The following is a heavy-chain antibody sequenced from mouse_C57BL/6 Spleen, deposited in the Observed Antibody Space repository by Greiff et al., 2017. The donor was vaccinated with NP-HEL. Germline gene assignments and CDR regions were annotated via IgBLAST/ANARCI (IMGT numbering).Heavy chain of an antibody. CDR1: GYTFTGYW. J-gene: IGHJ1*03. V-gene: IGHV1-9*01. D-gene: IGHD1-1*01. CDR2: ILPGSGST. Sequence: VQLQQSGAELMKPGASVKLSCKATGYTFTGYWIEWVKQRPGHGLEWIGEILPGSGSTNSNEKFKGKATFTADTSSNTAYMQLSSLTTEDSAIYYCARKNLYYGSSYWYFDVWGTGTTVTVSS. CDR3: ARKNLYYGSSYWYFDV.